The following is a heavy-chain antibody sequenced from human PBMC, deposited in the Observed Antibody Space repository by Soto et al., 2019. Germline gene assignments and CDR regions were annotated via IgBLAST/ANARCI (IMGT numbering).Heavy chain of an antibody. D-gene: IGHD1-26*01. J-gene: IGHJ2*01. V-gene: IGHV3-30*03. Sequence: PGGSLRLSCAASGFTFNTYGMHSVRQAPDKGLEWVAAISYDGINKYYVDSVKGRFTISRDNSKNTLYVQMNSLRAEDTALYYCARSPQPTRGIHWYFDLWGRGILVTVSS. CDR3: ARSPQPTRGIHWYFDL. CDR1: GFTFNTYG. CDR2: ISYDGINK.